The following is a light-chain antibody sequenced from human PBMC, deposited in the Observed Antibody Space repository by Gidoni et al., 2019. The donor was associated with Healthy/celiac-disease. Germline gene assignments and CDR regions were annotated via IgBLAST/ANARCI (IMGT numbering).Light chain of an antibody. CDR3: QVWDSSSDHRGV. CDR1: NFGSKS. V-gene: IGLV3-21*02. CDR2: DDS. Sequence: SYVLTQPPSVSVAPGQTARITCGGNNFGSKSVHWYQQKPGPAPVLVVYDDSDRPSGIPERFSGSNSGNTATLTISRVEAGDEADYYCQVWDSSSDHRGVFGTGTKVTVL. J-gene: IGLJ1*01.